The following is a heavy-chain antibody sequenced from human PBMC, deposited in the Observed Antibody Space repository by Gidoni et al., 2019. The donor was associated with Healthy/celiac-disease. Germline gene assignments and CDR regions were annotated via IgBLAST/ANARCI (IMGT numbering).Heavy chain of an antibody. CDR1: GFSLSNARMG. J-gene: IGHJ6*02. CDR3: ARTVCQAFLCGVVIDYYGMDV. Sequence: QVTLKESGPVLVKPTETLTLTCTGSGFSLSNARMGGSWIRQPPGKALEWLAHIFSNDEKSYSTSLKSRLTISKDTSKSQVVLTMTNMDPVDTATYYCARTVCQAFLCGVVIDYYGMDVWGQGTTVTVSS. D-gene: IGHD3-3*01. CDR2: IFSNDEK. V-gene: IGHV2-26*01.